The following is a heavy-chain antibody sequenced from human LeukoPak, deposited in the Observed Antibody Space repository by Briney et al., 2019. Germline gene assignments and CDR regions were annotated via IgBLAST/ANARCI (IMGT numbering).Heavy chain of an antibody. CDR1: GFTFSSYS. CDR3: ARVSYYYDSSGYYWDY. CDR2: ISSSSTI. J-gene: IGHJ4*02. D-gene: IGHD3-22*01. V-gene: IGHV3-48*04. Sequence: GGSLRLSCAASGFTFSSYSMNWVRQAPGKGLEWVSYISSSSTIYYADSVKGRFTISRDNAKNSLYLQMNSLRAEDTAVYYCARVSYYYDSSGYYWDYWGQGTLVTVSS.